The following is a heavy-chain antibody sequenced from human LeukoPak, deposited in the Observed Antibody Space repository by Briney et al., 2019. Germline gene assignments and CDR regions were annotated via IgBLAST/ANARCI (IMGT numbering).Heavy chain of an antibody. V-gene: IGHV3-30*18. D-gene: IGHD6-13*01. CDR2: ISYDGSNK. Sequence: GGSLRLSCAASGFTFSSYGMHWVRQAPGKGLEWVAVISYDGSNKYYADSVKGRFTISRDNSKNTLYLQMNSLRAEDTAVYYCANDDAVIAASHDAFDIWGQGTMVTVSS. CDR3: ANDDAVIAASHDAFDI. CDR1: GFTFSSYG. J-gene: IGHJ3*02.